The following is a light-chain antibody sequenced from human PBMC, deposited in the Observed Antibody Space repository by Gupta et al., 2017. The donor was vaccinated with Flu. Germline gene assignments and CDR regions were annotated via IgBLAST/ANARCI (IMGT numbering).Light chain of an antibody. J-gene: IGLJ3*02. Sequence: QSLLTQPPPSSGTPGQTVTISCSGSNSNIGRNTLSWYQQLPGAAPKLIIQNDNQRPSGVPVRFSGSKAGTSASLTISGLQSEDEGDFYCATWDDSLNGPVFGGGTRLTVL. V-gene: IGLV1-44*01. CDR2: NDN. CDR3: ATWDDSLNGPV. CDR1: NSNIGRNT.